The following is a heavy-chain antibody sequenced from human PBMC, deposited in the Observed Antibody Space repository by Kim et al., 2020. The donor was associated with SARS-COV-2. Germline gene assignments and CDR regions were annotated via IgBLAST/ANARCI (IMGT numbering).Heavy chain of an antibody. CDR2: TDGGTT. J-gene: IGHJ6*02. V-gene: IGHV3-15*01. CDR3: TTGMDV. Sequence: TDGGTTDDAAAGKGRFTISRDDSKNTLYLQMNSLKTEDTAVYYCTTGMDVWGQGTTVTVSS.